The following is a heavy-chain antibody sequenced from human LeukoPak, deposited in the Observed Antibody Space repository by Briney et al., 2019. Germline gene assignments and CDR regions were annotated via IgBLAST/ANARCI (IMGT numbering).Heavy chain of an antibody. CDR1: GFTFSDYS. Sequence: GGSLRLSCAASGFTFSDYSMSWIRQAPGKGLEWVSYISSSGTSIYYADSVKGRFTISRDNAKNSLYLQMNSLRAEDTAVYCCARADSSSWGGNWFDPWGQGTLVTVSS. CDR2: ISSSGTSI. D-gene: IGHD3-22*01. J-gene: IGHJ5*02. V-gene: IGHV3-11*01. CDR3: ARADSSSWGGNWFDP.